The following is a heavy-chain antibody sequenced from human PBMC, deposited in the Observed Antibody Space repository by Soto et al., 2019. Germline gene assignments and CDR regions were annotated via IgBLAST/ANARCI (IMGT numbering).Heavy chain of an antibody. J-gene: IGHJ3*02. CDR2: INHSGST. V-gene: IGHV4-34*01. CDR1: GGSFSGYY. CDR3: ASSPRRVDAFDI. Sequence: QVQLQQWGAGLLKPSETLSLTCAVYGGSFSGYYWSWIRQPPGKGLEWIGEINHSGSTNYNPSLKSRVTLSVDTSKNQFSLKLSSVTAADTAVYYCASSPRRVDAFDIWGQGTMVTVSS.